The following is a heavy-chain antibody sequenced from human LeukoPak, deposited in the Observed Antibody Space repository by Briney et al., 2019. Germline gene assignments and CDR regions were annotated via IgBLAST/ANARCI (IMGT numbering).Heavy chain of an antibody. J-gene: IGHJ4*02. Sequence: GGSLRLSCAASGFSIKTYSMTWVRQAPGKGLEWVSTISSSGGYIYYADSVKGRFTISRDTAKNSLYLQMNSLRVEDTAVYNCARLRDTVTSASDFLGQGTLVTVSS. CDR3: ARLRDTVTSASDF. V-gene: IGHV3-21*01. CDR1: GFSIKTYS. D-gene: IGHD4-17*01. CDR2: ISSSGGYI.